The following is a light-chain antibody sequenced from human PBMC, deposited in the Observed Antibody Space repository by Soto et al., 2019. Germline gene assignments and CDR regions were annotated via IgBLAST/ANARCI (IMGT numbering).Light chain of an antibody. V-gene: IGKV1-5*01. CDR2: DAS. Sequence: DIQMTQSPSTLSASVGDRVTITCRASQSISSWLAWYQQKPGKAPQLLIYDASSLASGVPSRFSVSGSGTEFSLTISSLQPDDFATYYCQQYNSYLTFGGGTKVEIK. J-gene: IGKJ4*01. CDR3: QQYNSYLT. CDR1: QSISSW.